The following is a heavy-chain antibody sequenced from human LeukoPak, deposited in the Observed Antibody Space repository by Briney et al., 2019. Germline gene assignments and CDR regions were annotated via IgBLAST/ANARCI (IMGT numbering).Heavy chain of an antibody. J-gene: IGHJ4*02. V-gene: IGHV3-7*01. CDR2: IKEDGSEK. D-gene: IGHD3-22*01. CDR1: GFTFSTYW. Sequence: PGGSLRLSCAAPGFTFSTYWMSWVRQAPGKGLEWVANIKEDGSEKYYEDSVKGRFTISRDNAKNSLYLQMNSLRAEDTAVYYCARDSSGYQWGQGTLVTVSS. CDR3: ARDSSGYQ.